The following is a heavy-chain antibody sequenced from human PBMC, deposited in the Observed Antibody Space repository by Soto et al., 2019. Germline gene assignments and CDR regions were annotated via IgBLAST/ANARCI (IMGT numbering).Heavy chain of an antibody. CDR1: GFIFSRSG. CDR2: ISYDGNTK. Sequence: QVPLVESGGGVVLPGTSLRLSCAASGFIFSRSGMHWVRQAPGKGLEWVAVISYDGNTKYYADSVKGRFTISRDNSKNTLYLQMTSLRVEDTAVYYCANQVATAHWGQGTLVTVSS. CDR3: ANQVATAH. J-gene: IGHJ4*02. D-gene: IGHD6-13*01. V-gene: IGHV3-30*18.